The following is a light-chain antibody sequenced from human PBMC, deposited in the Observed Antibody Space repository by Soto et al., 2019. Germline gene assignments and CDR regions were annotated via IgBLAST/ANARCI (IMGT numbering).Light chain of an antibody. CDR3: QQYYSYPRT. CDR2: AAS. J-gene: IGKJ1*01. V-gene: IGKV1-6*01. CDR1: QDISND. Sequence: ALQMTPSPSSLSASVGDRVTITCRTSQDISNDLDWYQQKPGKAPKLLIYAASTLQSGVPSRFSGSGSGTDFTLTISCLQSEDFATYYCQQYYSYPRTFGQGTKV.